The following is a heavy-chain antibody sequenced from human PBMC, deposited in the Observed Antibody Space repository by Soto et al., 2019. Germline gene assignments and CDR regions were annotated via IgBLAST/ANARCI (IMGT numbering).Heavy chain of an antibody. CDR1: GYTFTSYD. V-gene: IGHV1-8*01. Sequence: APVKVSCKASGYTFTSYDINWVRQATGQGLEWMGWMNPNSGNTDYAQRFQGRVTMTRNTSISTAYMELSSLRSEDTAVYYCARNYYGSGMGYYYYGMDVWGQGTTVTVSS. J-gene: IGHJ6*02. CDR2: MNPNSGNT. CDR3: ARNYYGSGMGYYYYGMDV. D-gene: IGHD3-10*01.